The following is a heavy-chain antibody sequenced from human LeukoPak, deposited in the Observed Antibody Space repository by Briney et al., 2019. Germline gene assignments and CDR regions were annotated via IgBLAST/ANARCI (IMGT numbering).Heavy chain of an antibody. V-gene: IGHV4-31*03. CDR1: GGSISSGGYY. J-gene: IGHJ5*02. CDR2: IYYSGST. CDR3: SRGGYCSGGSCYLTWFDP. D-gene: IGHD2-15*01. Sequence: PSQTLSLTCTVSGGSISSGGYYWSWIRQHPGKGLEWIGYIYYSGSTYYNPSLKSRLTISVDTSKNQFSLKLSSVTAADTRVHYCSRGGYCSGGSCYLTWFDPWGQGTLVTVSS.